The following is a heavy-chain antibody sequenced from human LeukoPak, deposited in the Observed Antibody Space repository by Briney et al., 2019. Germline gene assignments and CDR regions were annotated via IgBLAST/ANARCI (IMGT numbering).Heavy chain of an antibody. Sequence: SVKVSCKASGGTFSSYAISWVRQAPGQGLEWMGGIIPIFGTANYAQKFQGRVTITTDESTSTAYMELSSLRSEDTAVYYCARGRVVTAHAFDIWGQGTMVTVSS. CDR1: GGTFSSYA. V-gene: IGHV1-69*05. CDR2: IIPIFGTA. CDR3: ARGRVVTAHAFDI. J-gene: IGHJ3*02. D-gene: IGHD2-21*02.